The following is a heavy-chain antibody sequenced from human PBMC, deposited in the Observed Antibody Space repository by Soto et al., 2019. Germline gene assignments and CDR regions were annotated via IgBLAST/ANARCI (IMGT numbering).Heavy chain of an antibody. J-gene: IGHJ3*02. CDR3: ASRDYTDAFDI. Sequence: QVQLQESGPGLVKPSETLSLTCTVSGVSISTYYWTWIRQPPGKGLEWIGQVFYSGNTNYNPSLKSRVTISVDASRNQFSLRLSSVTAADTAMDYCASRDYTDAFDIWGQGTLVTVSS. D-gene: IGHD4-4*01. CDR1: GVSISTYY. CDR2: VFYSGNT. V-gene: IGHV4-59*01.